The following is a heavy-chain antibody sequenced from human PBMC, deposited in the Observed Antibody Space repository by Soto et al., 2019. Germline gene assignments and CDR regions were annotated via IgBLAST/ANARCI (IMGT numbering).Heavy chain of an antibody. D-gene: IGHD2-15*01. Sequence: PGGSLRLSCAASGFTFSSYSMNWVRQAPGKGLEWVSSISSSSSYIYYADSVKGRFTISRDNAKNSLYLQMNSLRAEDTAVYYCARRPVNCSGGSCYFFAFDIWGHGTMVTVSS. CDR3: ARRPVNCSGGSCYFFAFDI. CDR1: GFTFSSYS. V-gene: IGHV3-21*01. CDR2: ISSSSSYI. J-gene: IGHJ3*02.